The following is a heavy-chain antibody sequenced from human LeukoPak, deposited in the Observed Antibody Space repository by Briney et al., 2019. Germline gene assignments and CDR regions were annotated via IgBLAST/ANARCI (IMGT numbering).Heavy chain of an antibody. CDR3: ARSALIDYDFWSGYYTRLPDY. CDR1: GGSISSSSYY. CDR2: IYYSGST. D-gene: IGHD3-3*01. Sequence: PSETLSLTCTVSGGSISSSSYYWGWIRQPPGKGLEWIGSIYYSGSTYYNPPLKSRVTISVDTSKNQFSLKLSSVTAADTAVYYCARSALIDYDFWSGYYTRLPDYWGKGTLVTVSS. J-gene: IGHJ4*02. V-gene: IGHV4-39*01.